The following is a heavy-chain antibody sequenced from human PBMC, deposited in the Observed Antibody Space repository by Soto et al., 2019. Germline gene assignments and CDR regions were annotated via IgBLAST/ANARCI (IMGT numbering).Heavy chain of an antibody. J-gene: IGHJ3*02. CDR1: GFTFSSYG. V-gene: IGHV3-33*01. CDR3: ASLYCSASSCYSVGAFDI. CDR2: IWFAGSDK. Sequence: GGSLRLSCAASGFTFSSYGMHWVRRAPGKGLEWVALIWFAGSDKYCTESVKGRFTISRDNSKSTLYLQMNSLRAEDTAVYYCASLYCSASSCYSVGAFDIRRQGTMVTVS. D-gene: IGHD2-15*01.